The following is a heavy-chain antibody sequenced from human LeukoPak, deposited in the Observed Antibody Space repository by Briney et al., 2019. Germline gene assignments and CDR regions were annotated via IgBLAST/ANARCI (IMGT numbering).Heavy chain of an antibody. D-gene: IGHD2-8*01. J-gene: IGHJ4*02. CDR3: ARGTNGDFDY. CDR2: ISSSSGTI. Sequence: GGSLRLSCAASGFTFSSYRMNWVRQAPGKGLEWVSFISSSSGTIYYADSVKGRFTISRDNAKNSLYLQMNSLRAEDTAVYYCARGTNGDFDYWGQGTLVTVSS. V-gene: IGHV3-48*04. CDR1: GFTFSSYR.